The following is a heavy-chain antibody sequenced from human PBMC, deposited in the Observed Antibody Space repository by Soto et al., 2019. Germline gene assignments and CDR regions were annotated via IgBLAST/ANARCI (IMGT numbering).Heavy chain of an antibody. V-gene: IGHV1-69*06. CDR1: GYTFTGYY. CDR2: IIPIFGTA. CDR3: ARIPISGYDRAADY. J-gene: IGHJ4*02. D-gene: IGHD5-12*01. Sequence: SVKVSCKASGYTFTGYYMHWVRQAPGQGLEWMGGIIPIFGTANYAQKFQGRVTITADKSTSTAYMELSSLRSEDTAVYYCARIPISGYDRAADYWGQGTLVTVSS.